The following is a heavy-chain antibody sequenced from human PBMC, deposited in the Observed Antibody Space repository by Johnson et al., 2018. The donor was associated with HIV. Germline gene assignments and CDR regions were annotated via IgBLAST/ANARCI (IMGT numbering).Heavy chain of an antibody. D-gene: IGHD6-19*01. J-gene: IGHJ3*02. CDR1: GFTFSSYA. Sequence: QMLLVESGGGVVQPGRSLRLSCAASGFTFSSYAMHWVRQAPGKGLEWVAVISYDGTNKYYADSVKGRFTISRENSRSTLYLQMNSLRVEYTAVYYCAKDIASGYTNGGTLDIWGQGTMVTVSS. CDR3: AKDIASGYTNGGTLDI. CDR2: ISYDGTNK. V-gene: IGHV3-30*04.